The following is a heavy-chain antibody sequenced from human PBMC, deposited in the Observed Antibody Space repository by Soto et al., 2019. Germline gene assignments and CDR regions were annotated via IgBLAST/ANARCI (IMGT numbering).Heavy chain of an antibody. J-gene: IGHJ4*02. CDR3: ARSIVVVTALDY. Sequence: QVQLVQSGAEEKKPGASVKVSCKASGYTFTSYAMHWVRQAPGQGLEWMGWINAGNGNTKYSQKFQGRVTITRDTSASTAYMDLSSLRSENTAVYYCARSIVVVTALDYWGQGTLVTVSS. CDR2: INAGNGNT. CDR1: GYTFTSYA. V-gene: IGHV1-3*05. D-gene: IGHD2-21*02.